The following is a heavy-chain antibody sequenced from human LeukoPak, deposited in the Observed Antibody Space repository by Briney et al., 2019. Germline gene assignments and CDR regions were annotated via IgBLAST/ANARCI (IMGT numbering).Heavy chain of an antibody. D-gene: IGHD6-19*01. CDR1: GFTYSSAY. Sequence: NAGGSQRLSCAASGFTYSSAYMSWVRQAPGKGLEWVGRIKSQTDGGSADYAAPVRGRFTISRDDSRTTLYLEMNSLKDEDTVVYCCTTVPAYTSGWFGGIGYWGQGTRVTVSS. CDR3: TTVPAYTSGWFGGIGY. V-gene: IGHV3-15*05. CDR2: IKSQTDGGSA. J-gene: IGHJ4*02.